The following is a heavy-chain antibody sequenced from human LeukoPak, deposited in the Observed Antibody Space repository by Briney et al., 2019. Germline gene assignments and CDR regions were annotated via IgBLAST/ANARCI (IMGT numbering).Heavy chain of an antibody. D-gene: IGHD3-16*01. CDR1: GFTFSSYW. Sequence: GGSLRLTCAASGFTFSSYWMSWVRQAPGKGLEWVANIKQDGSEKYYVDSVKGRFTISRDNAKNSLDLQMNSLRAEDTAVYFCARAPYYYVWGSYPYNAGVLFLDYWGQGTLVTVSS. CDR2: IKQDGSEK. J-gene: IGHJ4*02. V-gene: IGHV3-7*01. CDR3: ARAPYYYVWGSYPYNAGVLFLDY.